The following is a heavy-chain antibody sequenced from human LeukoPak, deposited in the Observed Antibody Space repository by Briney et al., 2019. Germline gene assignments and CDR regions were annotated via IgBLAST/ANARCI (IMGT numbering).Heavy chain of an antibody. J-gene: IGHJ6*02. CDR2: ISYYGNNK. V-gene: IGHV3-30*18. CDR1: GFTFSNYG. CDR3: AKDRGESSEYGYKYYYGMDV. Sequence: PGRSLRLSCAASGFTFSNYGMHWVRQAPGRGVEWVAVISYYGNNKYYTDSVKGRFTISRDNPKDTLYLQMNSLRAEDTAVYYCAKDRGESSEYGYKYYYGMDVWGQGTKVTVSS. D-gene: IGHD5-18*01.